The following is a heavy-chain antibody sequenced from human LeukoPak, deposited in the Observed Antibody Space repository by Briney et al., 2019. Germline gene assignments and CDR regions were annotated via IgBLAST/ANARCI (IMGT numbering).Heavy chain of an antibody. V-gene: IGHV1-2*02. CDR1: GYTFTSHY. Sequence: ASVKVSCKASGYTFTSHYIHWVRQAPGQGLEWMGWIKPNSGGTDYAQKFQGRVSMTRDTSISTAYMEVSSLRSDDTAVFFCARVKDGLEYHSFDYWGQGTLVTVSS. D-gene: IGHD1-1*01. J-gene: IGHJ4*02. CDR2: IKPNSGGT. CDR3: ARVKDGLEYHSFDY.